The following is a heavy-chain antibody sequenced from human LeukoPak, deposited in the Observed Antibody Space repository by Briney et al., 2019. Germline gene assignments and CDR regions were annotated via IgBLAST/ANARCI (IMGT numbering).Heavy chain of an antibody. CDR3: ARTSGAGTYYGDFDY. V-gene: IGHV4-28*01. Sequence: PSDTLSLTCAVSGYSITSNNWWGWIRPPPGKGLEWIGYIYYSGSTYYNASLKSRVIMSVDTSKSHFSLRLSSVTAVDTAVYYCARTSGAGTYYGDFDYWGQGILVTVSS. D-gene: IGHD3-10*01. CDR2: IYYSGST. CDR1: GYSITSNNW. J-gene: IGHJ4*02.